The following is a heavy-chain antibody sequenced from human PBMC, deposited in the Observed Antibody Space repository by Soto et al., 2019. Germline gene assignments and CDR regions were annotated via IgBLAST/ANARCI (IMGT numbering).Heavy chain of an antibody. CDR3: ARVNIAWNDVGAMDV. D-gene: IGHD1-1*01. V-gene: IGHV3-30-3*01. Sequence: QVQLVESGGGVVQPGRSLSLSCAASGFTFSTYAMHWVRQAPGKGLEWVAVILYDGSKKDYADSVKGRFTISRDNSKNTLYLQMNSLRAEDTAVYYCARVNIAWNDVGAMDVWGQGTTVTVSS. CDR2: ILYDGSKK. CDR1: GFTFSTYA. J-gene: IGHJ6*02.